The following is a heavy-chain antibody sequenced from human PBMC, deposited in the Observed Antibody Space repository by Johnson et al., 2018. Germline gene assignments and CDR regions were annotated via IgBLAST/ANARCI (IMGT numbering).Heavy chain of an antibody. CDR2: INSDGSST. CDR3: ARSTVAATRYYYYYMDV. D-gene: IGHD6-19*01. V-gene: IGHV3-74*01. Sequence: EVQLVESGGGLVQPGGSLRLSCAASGFTFSSYWMHWVRQAPGKGLVWVSRINSDGSSTSYADSVKGRFTISRDNAKNTLYLQMNSLRAEDTAVYYCARSTVAATRYYYYYMDVWGKGTTVTVSS. CDR1: GFTFSSYW. J-gene: IGHJ6*03.